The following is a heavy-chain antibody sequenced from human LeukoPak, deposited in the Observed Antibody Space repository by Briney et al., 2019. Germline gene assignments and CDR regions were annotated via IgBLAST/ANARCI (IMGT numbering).Heavy chain of an antibody. Sequence: GGSLRLSCAASGFTFSSYSMNWVRQAPGKGLGWVSSISSSSSYIYYADSVKGRFTISRDNAKNSLYLQMNSLRAKDTAVYYCAEGYCSGGSCYSGSGYWGQGTLVTVSS. J-gene: IGHJ4*02. CDR3: AEGYCSGGSCYSGSGY. D-gene: IGHD2-15*01. V-gene: IGHV3-21*01. CDR1: GFTFSSYS. CDR2: ISSSSSYI.